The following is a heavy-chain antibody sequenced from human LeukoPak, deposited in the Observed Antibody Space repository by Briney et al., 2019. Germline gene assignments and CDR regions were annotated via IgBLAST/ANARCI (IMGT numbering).Heavy chain of an antibody. V-gene: IGHV4-31*01. J-gene: IGHJ4*02. CDR1: GGSISSGGYY. CDR2: IYYSGST. Sequence: PSETLSLTCTVSGGSISSGGYYWSWVRQHPEKGLEWIGYIYYSGSTYYNPSLKSQVTISVDTSKNQFSLKLSSVTAADTAVYYCARVYDSSASYYFDYWGQGTLVTVSS. CDR3: ARVYDSSASYYFDY. D-gene: IGHD3-22*01.